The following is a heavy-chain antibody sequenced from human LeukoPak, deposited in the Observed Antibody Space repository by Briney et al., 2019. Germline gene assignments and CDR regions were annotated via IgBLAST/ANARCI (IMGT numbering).Heavy chain of an antibody. V-gene: IGHV4-4*07. CDR1: GGSISSYS. D-gene: IGHD6-13*01. CDR2: IFASGST. J-gene: IGHJ4*02. CDR3: ARAFYSSNWYHKEDFFDY. Sequence: SETLSLTCTVSGGSISSYSWSWIRQPAGKGLEWIGRIFASGSTKYNPSLKSRVTMSVETSKNQFSLKLSSVTAADTAVYYCARAFYSSNWYHKEDFFDYWGQGTPVTVSS.